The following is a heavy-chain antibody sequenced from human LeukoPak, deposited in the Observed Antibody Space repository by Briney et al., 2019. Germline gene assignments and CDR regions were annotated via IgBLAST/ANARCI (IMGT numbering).Heavy chain of an antibody. CDR3: ARDTGSYDSSGYYDYYYYYMDV. J-gene: IGHJ6*03. D-gene: IGHD3-22*01. CDR2: IYSGGST. CDR1: GFTVSSNY. Sequence: GGSLRLSCAASGFTVSSNYMSWVRQAPGKGLEWVSVIYSGGSTYYADSVKGRFTISRDNSKNTLYLQMNSLRAEDTAVYYCARDTGSYDSSGYYDYYYYYMDVWGKGITVTVSS. V-gene: IGHV3-66*02.